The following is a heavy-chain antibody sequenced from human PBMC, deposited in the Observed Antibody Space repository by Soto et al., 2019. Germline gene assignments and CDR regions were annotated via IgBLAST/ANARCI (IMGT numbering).Heavy chain of an antibody. V-gene: IGHV3-23*01. D-gene: IGHD1-1*01. CDR2: ISGTGVST. CDR3: AKGGRPPREPFMDV. CDR1: GFTFSGFTFSSYA. J-gene: IGHJ6*02. Sequence: GGSLRLSCAASGFTFSGFTFSSYAMTWVRQAPGKGLEWVSTISGTGVSTYYADSVKGRFTISRDNSKDTLYLRMNSLRAEDTAEYFCAKGGRPPREPFMDVWGQGTTVTVSS.